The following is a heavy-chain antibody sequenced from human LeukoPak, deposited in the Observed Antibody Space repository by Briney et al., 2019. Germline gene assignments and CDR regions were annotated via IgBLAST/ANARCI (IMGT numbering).Heavy chain of an antibody. Sequence: GASVKVSCKASGYTFTSYYMHWVRQAPGQGLEWMGIINPSGGSTSYAQKFQGRVTMTRDMSTSTVYMELSSLRSEDTAVYYCARAYLFSSWYSRLTKLQLVLWFDPWGQGTLVTVSS. CDR1: GYTFTSYY. D-gene: IGHD6-13*01. J-gene: IGHJ5*02. CDR3: ARAYLFSSWYSRLTKLQLVLWFDP. CDR2: INPSGGST. V-gene: IGHV1-46*01.